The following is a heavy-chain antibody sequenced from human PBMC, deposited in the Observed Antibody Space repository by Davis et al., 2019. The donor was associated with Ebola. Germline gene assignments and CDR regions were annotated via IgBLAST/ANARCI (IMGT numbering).Heavy chain of an antibody. CDR2: ISGYNGNR. CDR1: CYTFNIYG. D-gene: IGHD3-10*01. Sequence: ASVKVSCKASCYTFNIYGIIWLRHAPGHGLEWMGWISGYNGNRNYAQKFQGRVTMTTDTSTSTAYMELTSLTSEDTAVYYCERAKMVRTDNWFDPWGKGTLVTVSS. J-gene: IGHJ5*02. V-gene: IGHV1-18*04. CDR3: ERAKMVRTDNWFDP.